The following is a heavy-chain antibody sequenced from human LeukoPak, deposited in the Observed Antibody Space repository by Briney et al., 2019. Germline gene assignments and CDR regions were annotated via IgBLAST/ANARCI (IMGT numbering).Heavy chain of an antibody. V-gene: IGHV4-4*07. CDR1: GGSINDYY. CDR2: VFTSGST. D-gene: IGHD6-19*01. J-gene: IGHJ4*02. Sequence: SETLSLTXTVSGGSINDYYWSWIRQPAGKGLQWIGRVFTSGSTNYNPSLKSRVTMSIDTSKNQCSLRLTSVTAADTAMYYCAREYSNGWYVFDYWGQGTLVTVSS. CDR3: AREYSNGWYVFDY.